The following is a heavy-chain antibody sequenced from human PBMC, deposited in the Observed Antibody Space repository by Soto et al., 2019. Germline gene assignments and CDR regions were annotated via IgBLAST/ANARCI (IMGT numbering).Heavy chain of an antibody. CDR2: ISYDGSNK. V-gene: IGHV3-30*18. CDR1: GSTFRSFG. J-gene: IGHJ4*02. D-gene: IGHD3-22*01. CDR3: AKDTYYHDSTGYYVFDY. Sequence: QVQLVESGGGVVQPGRSLRLSCAASGSTFRSFGMHWVRQAPGKGLEWVAAISYDGSNKNYVDSVKGRFTISRDNSDNXQYLQRNSLRAEETAVYYCAKDTYYHDSTGYYVFDYWGQGTLVSVSS.